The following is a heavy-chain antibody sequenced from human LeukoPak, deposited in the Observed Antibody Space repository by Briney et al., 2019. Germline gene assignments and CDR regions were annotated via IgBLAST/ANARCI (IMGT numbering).Heavy chain of an antibody. CDR1: GGSISSGTYD. D-gene: IGHD3-10*01. CDR3: ARGRPSRTRFGELLCFDY. Sequence: SETLSLTCTVSGGSISSGTYDWIWIRQPAGKGLEWIGRIYASGSTNYNPSLKSRVTISVDTSKNHFSLNLSSVTAADTAVYYCARGRPSRTRFGELLCFDYWGQGTLVTVSS. J-gene: IGHJ4*02. V-gene: IGHV4-61*02. CDR2: IYASGST.